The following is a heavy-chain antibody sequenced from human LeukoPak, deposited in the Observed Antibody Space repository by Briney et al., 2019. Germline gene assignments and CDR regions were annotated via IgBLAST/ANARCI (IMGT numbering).Heavy chain of an antibody. CDR3: ARDGRAGSLFAY. V-gene: IGHV4-59*01. D-gene: IGHD6-19*01. Sequence: SETLSLTCTVSGGSISGYYWSWIRQPPGKGLEWVGYISYSGSTNYKPSLKSRVTISVDTSKNQFSLKLSSVTAADTAIYYCARDGRAGSLFAYWGQGTLVAVSS. J-gene: IGHJ4*02. CDR1: GGSISGYY. CDR2: ISYSGST.